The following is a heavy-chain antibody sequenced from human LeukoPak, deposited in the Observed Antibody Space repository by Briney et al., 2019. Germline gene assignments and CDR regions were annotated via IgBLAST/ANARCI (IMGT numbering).Heavy chain of an antibody. Sequence: SEPLSLMCTVSGGSMSRSSSICWTGARQPAGKGLGWIGQIYHSVATNYNPSLLSRVTMLLDKSKSQFSLKLNSVTAADTAVYYCARNGGNSDYDYWGQGTLVTVSA. CDR2: IYHSVAT. J-gene: IGHJ4*02. CDR1: GGSMSRSSSIC. V-gene: IGHV4-4*02. D-gene: IGHD4-23*01. CDR3: ARNGGNSDYDY.